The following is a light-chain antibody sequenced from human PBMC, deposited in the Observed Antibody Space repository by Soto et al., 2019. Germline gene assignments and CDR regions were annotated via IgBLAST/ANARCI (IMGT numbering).Light chain of an antibody. CDR3: QQYGSSPWT. J-gene: IGKJ1*01. CDR1: QIIASTY. Sequence: ELVLTQSPGTLSLSPGERATLSCRASQIIASTYLAWYQQKPGQAPRLLIYGASSRATGIPGRFSGGGSGTDFTLTISRLEPEDFAVYYCQQYGSSPWTFGQGTKVDIK. CDR2: GAS. V-gene: IGKV3-20*01.